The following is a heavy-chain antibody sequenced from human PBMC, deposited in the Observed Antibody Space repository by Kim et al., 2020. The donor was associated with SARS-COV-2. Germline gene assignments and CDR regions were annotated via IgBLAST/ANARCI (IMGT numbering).Heavy chain of an antibody. V-gene: IGHV3-33*05. D-gene: IGHD3-3*01. J-gene: IGHJ4*01. Sequence: GGSLRLSCAASGFTFSSFGMHWVRQAPGKGLDWVAVLSYDGSSTYYADSVKGRFTISSDTSKNTLFLQMNSLRAEDTAVYYCAGEPYNGFWSDYFDYCG. CDR3: AGEPYNGFWSDYFDY. CDR1: GFTFSSFG. CDR2: LSYDGSST.